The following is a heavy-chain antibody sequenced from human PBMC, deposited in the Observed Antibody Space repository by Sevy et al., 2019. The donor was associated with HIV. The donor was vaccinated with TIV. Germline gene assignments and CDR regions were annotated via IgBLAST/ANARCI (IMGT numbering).Heavy chain of an antibody. CDR1: GFTFSDYY. V-gene: IGHV3-11*06. CDR2: ISSSSSYT. J-gene: IGHJ4*02. Sequence: GGSLRLSCAASGFTFSDYYMSWIRQAPGKGLEWVSYISSSSSYTNYADSVKGRFTISRDNAKNSLYLQMNSLRAEDTAVYYCARGRIAAAGPEGGYYFDYWGQGTLVTVSS. D-gene: IGHD6-13*01. CDR3: ARGRIAAAGPEGGYYFDY.